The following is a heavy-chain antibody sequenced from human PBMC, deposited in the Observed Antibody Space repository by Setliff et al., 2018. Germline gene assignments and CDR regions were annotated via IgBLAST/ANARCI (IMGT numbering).Heavy chain of an antibody. Sequence: VASVKVSCKASGYTFATYGISWVRQAPGQGLEWLGWVSPYTDNTNYAQNSQGRVTMTTDISGSTAYMELRSLRSDDTAVYYCARVPRLEWLLPTFDSWGQGALVTVSS. CDR2: VSPYTDNT. V-gene: IGHV1-18*01. J-gene: IGHJ4*02. D-gene: IGHD3-3*01. CDR1: GYTFATYG. CDR3: ARVPRLEWLLPTFDS.